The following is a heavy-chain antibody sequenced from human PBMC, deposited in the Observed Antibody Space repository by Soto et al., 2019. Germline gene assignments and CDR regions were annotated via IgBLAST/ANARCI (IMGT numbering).Heavy chain of an antibody. J-gene: IGHJ6*02. CDR3: ARDDRGVRRAGGGMDV. Sequence: ASVKVSCKASGYTFTGYYMHWVRQAPGQGLEWMGWINPNSGGTNYAQKFQGWVTMTRDTSISTAYMELSRLRSDDTAVYYCARDDRGVRRAGGGMDVWGQGTTVTVSS. V-gene: IGHV1-2*04. CDR1: GYTFTGYY. CDR2: INPNSGGT.